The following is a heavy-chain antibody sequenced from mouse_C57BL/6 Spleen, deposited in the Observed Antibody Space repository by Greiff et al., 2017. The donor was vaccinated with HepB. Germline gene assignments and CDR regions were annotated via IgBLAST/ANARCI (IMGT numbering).Heavy chain of an antibody. J-gene: IGHJ1*03. V-gene: IGHV5-17*01. D-gene: IGHD2-4*01. Sequence: EVNLVESGGGLVKPGGSLKLSCAASGFTFSDYGMHWVRQAPEKGLEWVAYISSGSSTIYYADTVKGRFTISRDNAKNTLFLQMTSLRSEDTAMYYCARGRLRRDWYFDVWGTGTTVTVSS. CDR2: ISSGSSTI. CDR3: ARGRLRRDWYFDV. CDR1: GFTFSDYG.